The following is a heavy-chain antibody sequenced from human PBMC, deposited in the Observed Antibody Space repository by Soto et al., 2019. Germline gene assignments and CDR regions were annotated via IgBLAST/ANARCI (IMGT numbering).Heavy chain of an antibody. CDR3: AKGTYYDFWSGYLDRYYYYGMDV. V-gene: IGHV3-23*01. CDR1: GFTFSSYA. Sequence: PGGSLRLSCAASGFTFSSYAMSWVRQAPGKGLEWVSAISGSGGSTYYADSVKGRFTISRDNSKNTLYLQMNSLRAEDTAVYYCAKGTYYDFWSGYLDRYYYYGMDVWGQGTTVTVSS. CDR2: ISGSGGST. J-gene: IGHJ6*02. D-gene: IGHD3-3*01.